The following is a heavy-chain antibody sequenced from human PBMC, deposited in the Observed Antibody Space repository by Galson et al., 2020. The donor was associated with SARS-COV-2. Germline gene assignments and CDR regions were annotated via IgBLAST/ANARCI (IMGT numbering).Heavy chain of an antibody. V-gene: IGHV3-23*01. J-gene: IGHJ4*02. Sequence: GGSLRLSCAGSGFTFSTYVMNWVRQAPGKGLEWVAGISGSGGITYSADSVKGRFTISRDNSKNTLYLQMDSLRAEDTAIYYCAKDRFSMLTSEQVEYWGQGTLVTVSS. CDR1: GFTFSTYV. D-gene: IGHD2-8*01. CDR2: ISGSGGIT. CDR3: AKDRFSMLTSEQVEY.